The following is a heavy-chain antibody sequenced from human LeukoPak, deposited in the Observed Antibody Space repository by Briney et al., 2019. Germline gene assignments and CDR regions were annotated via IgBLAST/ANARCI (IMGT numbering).Heavy chain of an antibody. Sequence: GGSLRLSCAASGFTFSSYGMHWVRQAPGKGLGWVAYISNNGKTIYYADCVKGRFTISRDNARSSLYLQMNSLRAEDTAVYYCVFDIWTLGGHWGQGTLVSVAS. CDR3: VFDIWTLGGH. CDR2: ISNNGKTI. V-gene: IGHV3-48*04. CDR1: GFTFSSYG. J-gene: IGHJ4*02. D-gene: IGHD3-9*01.